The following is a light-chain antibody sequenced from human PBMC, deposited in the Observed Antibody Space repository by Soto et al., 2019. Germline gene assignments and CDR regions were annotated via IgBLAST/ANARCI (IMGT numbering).Light chain of an antibody. CDR2: DAS. J-gene: IGKJ5*01. CDR3: QQRSNWPPIT. Sequence: EIVLTQSPGTLSLSPGARAPLSCRARQSVSSRNLAWYQQKPGQAPRLLIYDASNRATGIPARFSGSGSGTDFTLTISSLEPEDFAVYYCQQRSNWPPITFGQGTRLEIK. CDR1: QSVSSRN. V-gene: IGKV3-11*01.